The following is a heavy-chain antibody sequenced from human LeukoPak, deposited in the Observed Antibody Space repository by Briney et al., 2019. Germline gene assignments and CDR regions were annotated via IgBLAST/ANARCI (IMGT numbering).Heavy chain of an antibody. V-gene: IGHV1-8*03. CDR1: GYTFTSYD. Sequence: ASVKVSCKASGYTFTSYDINWVRQATGQGLEWMGWMSPKSGNTGYAQKFQGRVTITRNTSINTAYMELSRLGSEDTAVYYCARGVDYSNYGGDFGYWGQGTLVTVSS. CDR2: MSPKSGNT. CDR3: ARGVDYSNYGGDFGY. D-gene: IGHD4-11*01. J-gene: IGHJ4*02.